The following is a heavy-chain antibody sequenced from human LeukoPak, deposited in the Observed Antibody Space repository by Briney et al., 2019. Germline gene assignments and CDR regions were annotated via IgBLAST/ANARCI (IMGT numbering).Heavy chain of an antibody. CDR3: VRDSGYSSSWYLIDDDFDI. J-gene: IGHJ3*02. Sequence: SETLSLTCAVSGGSVSGYYWSWVRQFPGRRLEWIGYIHYSGRTNYNPSLKSRITLSLETSSNQISLELKSVASADTALYYCVRDSGYSSSWYLIDDDFDIWGQGTMVIVSA. CDR2: IHYSGRT. CDR1: GGSVSGYY. V-gene: IGHV4-59*02. D-gene: IGHD6-13*01.